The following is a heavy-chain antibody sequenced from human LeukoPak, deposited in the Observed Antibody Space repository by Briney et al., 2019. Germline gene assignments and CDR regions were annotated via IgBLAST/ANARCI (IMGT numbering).Heavy chain of an antibody. Sequence: GGSLRLSCAASGFTFSSYEMNWVRQAPGKGLEWVANIKQDGSEKYYVDSVKGRFTISRDNAKNSLYLQMNSLRAEDTAVYYCARALSGWYYFDYWGQGTLVTVSS. D-gene: IGHD6-19*01. CDR3: ARALSGWYYFDY. CDR2: IKQDGSEK. V-gene: IGHV3-7*01. J-gene: IGHJ4*02. CDR1: GFTFSSYE.